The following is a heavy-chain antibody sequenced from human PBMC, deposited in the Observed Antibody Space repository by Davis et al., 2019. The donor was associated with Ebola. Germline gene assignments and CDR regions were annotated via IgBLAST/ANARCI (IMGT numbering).Heavy chain of an antibody. CDR2: ISQTGCT. V-gene: IGHV4-59*01. D-gene: IGHD3-3*01. Sequence: SETLSLTCTVSGAPSTSYHWSWIRQSPAKGLEWIGHISQTGCTYYSPSLKSRVTMSVDTSNNQVSLNLRSVTAADTAVYYCARSRQSGLWYNGMDVWGQGTTITVSS. J-gene: IGHJ6*02. CDR3: ARSRQSGLWYNGMDV. CDR1: GAPSTSYH.